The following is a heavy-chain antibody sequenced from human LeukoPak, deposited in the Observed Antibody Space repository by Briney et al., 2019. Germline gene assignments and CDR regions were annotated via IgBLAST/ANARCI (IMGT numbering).Heavy chain of an antibody. CDR2: ISWNSGSI. V-gene: IGHV3-9*01. J-gene: IGHJ4*02. CDR3: AKDPSSSWDSDYFDY. Sequence: PGGSLRLSCAASGFTFDDYAMHWVRQAPGKGLEWVSGISWNSGSIGYADSVKGRFTISRDNAKNSLYLQMNSLRAEDTALYYCAKDPSSSWDSDYFDYWGQGTLVTVSS. D-gene: IGHD6-13*01. CDR1: GFTFDDYA.